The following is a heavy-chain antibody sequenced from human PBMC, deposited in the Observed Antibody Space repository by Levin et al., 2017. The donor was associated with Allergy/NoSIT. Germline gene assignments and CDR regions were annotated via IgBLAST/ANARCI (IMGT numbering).Heavy chain of an antibody. J-gene: IGHJ4*02. D-gene: IGHD3-10*01. V-gene: IGHV1-2*02. CDR2: INPNSGGT. CDR1: GYTFTGYY. CDR3: ARAVATMVRGVISY. Sequence: ASVKVSCKASGYTFTGYYMHWVRQAPGQGLEWMGWINPNSGGTNYAQKFQGRVTMTRDTSISTAYMELSRLRSDDTAVYYCARAVATMVRGVISYWGQGTLVTVSS.